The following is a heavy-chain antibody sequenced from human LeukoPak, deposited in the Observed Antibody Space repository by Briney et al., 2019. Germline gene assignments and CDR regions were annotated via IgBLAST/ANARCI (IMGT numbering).Heavy chain of an antibody. CDR2: ISWNSGSI. J-gene: IGHJ4*02. CDR3: ASDSSGYS. Sequence: PGGSLRLSCAASGFTFDDYAMHWVRQAPGKGLEWVSGISWNSGSIGYADSVKGRFTISRDNAKNSLYLQMNSLRAEDTALYYCASDSSGYSWGQGTLVTVSS. D-gene: IGHD3-22*01. V-gene: IGHV3-9*01. CDR1: GFTFDDYA.